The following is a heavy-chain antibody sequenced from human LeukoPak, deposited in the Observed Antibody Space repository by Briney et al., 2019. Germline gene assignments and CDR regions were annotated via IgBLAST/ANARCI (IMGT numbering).Heavy chain of an antibody. CDR1: GFTFSSYS. Sequence: GGSLRLSCAASGFTFSSYSMNWVRQAPGKGLEWVSSISSSSSYIYYADSVRGRFTISRDNAKNSLYLQMNSLRAEDTAVYYCARDLTVTADYWGQGTLVTVSS. CDR3: ARDLTVTADY. CDR2: ISSSSSYI. V-gene: IGHV3-21*01. D-gene: IGHD2-21*02. J-gene: IGHJ4*02.